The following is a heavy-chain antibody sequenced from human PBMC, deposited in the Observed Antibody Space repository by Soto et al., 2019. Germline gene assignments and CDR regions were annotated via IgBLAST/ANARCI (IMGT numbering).Heavy chain of an antibody. J-gene: IGHJ4*02. CDR3: AKGATVTTDGEIDY. Sequence: EVQMLESGGGLVQPGGSLRLSCAASGFTFSSKAMSWVRQAPGKGLEWVSGISGGGGSTYYADSGKGRFTISRDNSKNPLFLQMNSLRAEDTAVYYCAKGATVTTDGEIDYWGQGTLVTVSS. CDR2: ISGGGGST. D-gene: IGHD4-17*01. CDR1: GFTFSSKA. V-gene: IGHV3-23*01.